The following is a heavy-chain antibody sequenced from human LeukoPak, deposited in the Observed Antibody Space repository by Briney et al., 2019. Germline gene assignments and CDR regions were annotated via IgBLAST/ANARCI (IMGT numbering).Heavy chain of an antibody. Sequence: SETLSLTCAVYGGSFSGYYWSWIRQPPGKGLEWIGEINHSGSTNYNPSLKSRVTISVDTSKNQFSLKLSSVTAADTAVYYCARGGPDSSGYYYYYYYYSMDVWGQGTTVTVSS. CDR2: INHSGST. CDR3: ARGGPDSSGYYYYYYYYSMDV. D-gene: IGHD3-22*01. V-gene: IGHV4-34*01. CDR1: GGSFSGYY. J-gene: IGHJ6*02.